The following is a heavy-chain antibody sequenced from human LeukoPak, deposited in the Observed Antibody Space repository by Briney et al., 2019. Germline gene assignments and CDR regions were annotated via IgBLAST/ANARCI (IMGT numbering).Heavy chain of an antibody. CDR1: GGSISSSSYY. V-gene: IGHV4-39*01. CDR2: IYYSGST. D-gene: IGHD5-24*01. CDR3: ASLDGSLHGFDP. J-gene: IGHJ5*02. Sequence: SETLSLTCTVSGGSISSSSYYWGWIRQPPGKGLEWIGSIYYSGSTYYNPSPKSRVTISVDTSKNQFSLKLSSVTAADTAVYYCASLDGSLHGFDPWGQGTLVTVSS.